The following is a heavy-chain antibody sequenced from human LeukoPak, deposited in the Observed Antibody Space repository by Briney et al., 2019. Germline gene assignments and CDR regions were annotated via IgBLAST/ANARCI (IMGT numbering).Heavy chain of an antibody. CDR1: GGSISSDDYY. Sequence: SETLSLTCTVSGGSISSDDYYWSWIRQPPGKGLEWIGYIYYSGSTYYNPSLKSRVTISVDTSKNQFSLKLSSVTAADTAVYYCARGRSGYYDSSGYYYYGGFDYWGQGTLVTVSS. V-gene: IGHV4-30-4*08. D-gene: IGHD3-22*01. CDR2: IYYSGST. J-gene: IGHJ4*02. CDR3: ARGRSGYYDSSGYYYYGGFDY.